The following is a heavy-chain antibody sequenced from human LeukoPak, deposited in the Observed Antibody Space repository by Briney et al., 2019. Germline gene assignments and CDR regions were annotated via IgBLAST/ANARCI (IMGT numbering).Heavy chain of an antibody. Sequence: GASVKVSCTASGGTFSSYAISWVRQAPGQGLEWMGGIIPIFGTANYAQKFQGRVTITADESTSTAYMELSSLRSEDTAVYYCARVLNTNYYDSSGYPGAFDIWGQGTMVTVSS. CDR1: GGTFSSYA. D-gene: IGHD3-22*01. J-gene: IGHJ3*02. CDR3: ARVLNTNYYDSSGYPGAFDI. CDR2: IIPIFGTA. V-gene: IGHV1-69*13.